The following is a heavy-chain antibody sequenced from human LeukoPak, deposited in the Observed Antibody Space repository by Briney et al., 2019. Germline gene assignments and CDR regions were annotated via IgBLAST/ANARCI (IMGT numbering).Heavy chain of an antibody. V-gene: IGHV7-4-1*02. CDR2: INTNTGNP. CDR3: ATDHGGGYDYGDFLNWFDP. CDR1: GYTFTGYY. D-gene: IGHD4-17*01. Sequence: ASVKVSCKASGYTFTGYYMHWVRQAPGQGLEWMGWINTNTGNPTYAQGFTGRFVFSLDTPVSTAYLQISSLKAEDTAVYYCATDHGGGYDYGDFLNWFDPWGQGTLVTVSS. J-gene: IGHJ5*02.